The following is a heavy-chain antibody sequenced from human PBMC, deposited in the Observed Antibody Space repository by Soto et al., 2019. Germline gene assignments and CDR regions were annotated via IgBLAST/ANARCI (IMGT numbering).Heavy chain of an antibody. D-gene: IGHD6-6*01. V-gene: IGHV4-59*01. J-gene: IGHJ6*02. CDR2: IYYTGTA. CDR3: ARSYSSSGYYYYGMDV. Sequence: LSLTCTVSGGSISTYYWSWIRQPPGKGLEWIAYIYYTGTANYNSSLKSRATISLDTPKNQFSLNLKSVTAADTAVYYCARSYSSSGYYYYGMDVWGQGTTVTVS. CDR1: GGSISTYY.